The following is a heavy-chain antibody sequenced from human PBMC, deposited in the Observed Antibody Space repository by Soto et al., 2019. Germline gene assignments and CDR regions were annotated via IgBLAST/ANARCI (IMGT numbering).Heavy chain of an antibody. CDR3: ARVDYGSGRQDYYYYGMDV. J-gene: IGHJ6*02. CDR1: GGSFNDYY. V-gene: IGHV4-34*01. D-gene: IGHD3-10*01. CDR2: INHSGST. Sequence: QVQLQQWGAGLLKPSETLSLTCAVYGGSFNDYYWSWIRQPPGKGLERLGEINHSGSTNYNPSLKSRVTISVDTSKNQFSLKVSSVTAADTAVYYCARVDYGSGRQDYYYYGMDVWGQGTTVTVSS.